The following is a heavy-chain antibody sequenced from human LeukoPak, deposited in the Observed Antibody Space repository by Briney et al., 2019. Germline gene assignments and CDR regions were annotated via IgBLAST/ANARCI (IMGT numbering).Heavy chain of an antibody. CDR2: MNTNSGNT. CDR1: GYTFTSYD. CDR3: ARGQGIAARTYYYDMDV. V-gene: IGHV1-8*03. J-gene: IGHJ6*03. Sequence: ASVKVSCKASGYTFTSYDINWVRQATGPGLEWVGGMNTNSGNTGFAQKFQGRVTITRNTSISTAYMELSSLRSEGTAVYYCARGQGIAARTYYYDMDVWGKATTVTV. D-gene: IGHD6-6*01.